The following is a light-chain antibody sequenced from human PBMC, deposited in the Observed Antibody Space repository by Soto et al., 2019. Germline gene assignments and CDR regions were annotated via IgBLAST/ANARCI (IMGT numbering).Light chain of an antibody. CDR3: QEYNNWPALT. Sequence: EIVMTQSPATLSVSPGERATLSCRANQSVSSNLAWYQQKPGQAPRLLISGASTRATGIPDRFSGSGSGTEFTLTISSLQSVDFAVYYCQEYNNWPALTFGGGTKVDIK. CDR1: QSVSSN. J-gene: IGKJ4*01. CDR2: GAS. V-gene: IGKV3-15*01.